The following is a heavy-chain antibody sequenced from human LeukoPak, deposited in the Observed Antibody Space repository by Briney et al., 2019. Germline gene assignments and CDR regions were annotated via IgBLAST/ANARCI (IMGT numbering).Heavy chain of an antibody. J-gene: IGHJ4*02. CDR1: GFTVSSNY. V-gene: IGHV3-66*01. CDR2: IYSGGST. Sequence: PGGSLRLSCAASGFTVSSNYMSWVRQAPGKGLEWVSVIYSGGSTYYADSVKGRFTISRDNSKNTLYLQMNSLRAEDTAVYYCAREPPVWAFDYWGQGTLVTVSS. D-gene: IGHD3-16*01. CDR3: AREPPVWAFDY.